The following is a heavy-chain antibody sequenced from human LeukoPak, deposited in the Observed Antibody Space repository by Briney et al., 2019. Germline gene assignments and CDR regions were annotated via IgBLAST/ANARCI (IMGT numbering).Heavy chain of an antibody. J-gene: IGHJ4*02. D-gene: IGHD6-6*01. V-gene: IGHV3-23*01. CDR3: ANPRPSIVATGRGDY. Sequence: GGSLRLSCAASGFTFSNYALSWVRQAPGKGLEWVSAISGSGDNTYYADSVKGRFTISRDNSKNTLYLQMNRLRAEDTAVYYCANPRPSIVATGRGDYWGQGTLVTVSS. CDR2: ISGSGDNT. CDR1: GFTFSNYA.